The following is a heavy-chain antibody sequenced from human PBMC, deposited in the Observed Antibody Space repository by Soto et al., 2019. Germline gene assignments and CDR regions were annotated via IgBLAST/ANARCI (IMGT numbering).Heavy chain of an antibody. CDR1: GGPISSSNW. J-gene: IGHJ4*02. CDR3: ARSQDYVFWSGYYPYYFDY. D-gene: IGHD3-3*01. V-gene: IGHV4-4*02. Sequence: QVQLQASGPGLVKPSWTLSITCAVSGGPISSSNWWSWVRQPPGKGLGWIGEIYHSGRTNYTPSRKSRVTISVDKAKIQFSRRRCSVTAADTAVYYCARSQDYVFWSGYYPYYFDYWGQGTLVTVAT. CDR2: IYHSGRT.